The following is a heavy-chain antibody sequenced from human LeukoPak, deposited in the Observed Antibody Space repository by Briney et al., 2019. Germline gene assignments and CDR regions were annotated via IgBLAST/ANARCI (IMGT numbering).Heavy chain of an antibody. Sequence: GGSLRLSCAASGFTFSSNYMSWVRQAPGKGLEWVSVIYSGGSTYYADSVKGRFTISRDNSKNTLYLQMNSLRAEDTAVYYCARMTTVTTSGYWGQGTLVTVSS. D-gene: IGHD4-17*01. CDR3: ARMTTVTTSGY. CDR2: IYSGGST. J-gene: IGHJ4*02. CDR1: GFTFSSNY. V-gene: IGHV3-66*01.